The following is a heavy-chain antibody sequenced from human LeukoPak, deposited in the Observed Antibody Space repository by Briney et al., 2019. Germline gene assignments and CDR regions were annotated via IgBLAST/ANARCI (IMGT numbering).Heavy chain of an antibody. CDR1: GYTFTSYY. CDR3: AREAIRGRYSYAHSTFDY. V-gene: IGHV1-46*01. D-gene: IGHD5-18*01. CDR2: INPSGGST. Sequence: ASVKVSCKASGYTFTSYYMHWVRQAPGQGLEWMGIINPSGGSTSYAQKFQGRVTMTRDMSTSTVYMELSSLRSEDTAVYYCAREAIRGRYSYAHSTFDYWGQGTLVTVSS. J-gene: IGHJ4*02.